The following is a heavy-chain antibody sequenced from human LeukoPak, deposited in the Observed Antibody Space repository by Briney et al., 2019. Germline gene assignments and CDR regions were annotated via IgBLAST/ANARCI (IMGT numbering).Heavy chain of an antibody. D-gene: IGHD2-2*01. CDR1: GFTFSSYW. CDR2: IKQDGSEK. Sequence: GGSLRLSCAASGFTFSSYWMSWVRQAPGKGLEWVANIKQDGSEKYYVDSVKGRFTISRDNAKNSLYLQMNSLRAEDTAVYYCARWGAGCSSTSCYGPQGYYYGMDVWGQGTTVTVSS. J-gene: IGHJ6*02. V-gene: IGHV3-7*01. CDR3: ARWGAGCSSTSCYGPQGYYYGMDV.